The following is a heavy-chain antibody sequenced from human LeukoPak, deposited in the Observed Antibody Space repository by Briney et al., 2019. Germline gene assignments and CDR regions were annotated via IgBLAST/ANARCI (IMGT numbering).Heavy chain of an antibody. CDR2: ISGSGGRT. J-gene: IGHJ6*02. V-gene: IGHV3-23*01. CDR3: AKDEDSVPGGMDV. D-gene: IGHD2-8*02. Sequence: GGSLRLSCAASGFTFSSYAMSWVRQAPGKGVEWVSCISGSGGRTYYADSVKGGVTISRDNSKNTLYLQMNSLRADDTAVYYCAKDEDSVPGGMDVWGQGTTVTVSS. CDR1: GFTFSSYA.